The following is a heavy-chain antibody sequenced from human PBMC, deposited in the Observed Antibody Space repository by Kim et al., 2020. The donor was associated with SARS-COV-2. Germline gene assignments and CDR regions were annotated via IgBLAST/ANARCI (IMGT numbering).Heavy chain of an antibody. CDR1: GFTFSSYA. J-gene: IGHJ6*03. Sequence: GGSLRLSCAASGFTFSSYAMSWVRQAPGKGLEWVSAISGSGGSTYYADSVKGRFTISRDNSKNTLYLQMNSLRAEDTAVYYCAKSCRYGSGSYVWYHYYMDVWGKGTTVTVSS. D-gene: IGHD3-10*01. CDR2: ISGSGGST. CDR3: AKSCRYGSGSYVWYHYYMDV. V-gene: IGHV3-23*01.